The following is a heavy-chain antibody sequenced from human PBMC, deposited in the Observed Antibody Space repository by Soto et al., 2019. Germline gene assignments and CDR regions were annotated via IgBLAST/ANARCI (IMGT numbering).Heavy chain of an antibody. Sequence: GGSLRLSCSASGFTFSSYAMHWVRQAPGKGLEYVSSISSNGGSTYYADSVKGRFTISRDNSKNTLYLQMSSLRAEDTAVYYCVKVDGAPLDYWGQGTLVTVSS. V-gene: IGHV3-64D*06. CDR3: VKVDGAPLDY. CDR1: GFTFSSYA. J-gene: IGHJ4*02. CDR2: ISSNGGST. D-gene: IGHD3-16*01.